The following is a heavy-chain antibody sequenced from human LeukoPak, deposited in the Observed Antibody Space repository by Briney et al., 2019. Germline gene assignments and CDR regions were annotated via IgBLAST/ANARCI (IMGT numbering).Heavy chain of an antibody. Sequence: GGSLRLSCAASGFIFSSYWMHWVRQAPGKGLVWVSRINSDGSSTTYADSVKGRFTISRDNAKNTLYLLMNSLRAEDTAVYYCARGKDGEGLDYWGQGTLVTVPS. J-gene: IGHJ4*02. CDR1: GFIFSSYW. CDR3: ARGKDGEGLDY. V-gene: IGHV3-74*03. CDR2: INSDGSST. D-gene: IGHD4-17*01.